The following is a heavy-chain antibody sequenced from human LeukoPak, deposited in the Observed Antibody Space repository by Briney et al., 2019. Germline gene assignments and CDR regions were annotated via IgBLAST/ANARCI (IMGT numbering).Heavy chain of an antibody. J-gene: IGHJ1*01. D-gene: IGHD2-15*01. Sequence: PGGSLRLSCAASGFTFSTYVMTWVRQAPGKGLEWVSSIDADAGGTYYADSVKGRFTISRDNSKNTLSLQMNSLGADDTAVYYCAIDTRIDAGGSASDFWGQGTLVTVPS. CDR2: IDADAGGT. CDR1: GFTFSTYV. V-gene: IGHV3-23*01. CDR3: AIDTRIDAGGSASDF.